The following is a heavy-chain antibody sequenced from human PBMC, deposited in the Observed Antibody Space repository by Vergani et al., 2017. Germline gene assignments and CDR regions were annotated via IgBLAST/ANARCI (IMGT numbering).Heavy chain of an antibody. CDR1: GGSISSYY. V-gene: IGHV4-59*01. J-gene: IGHJ5*02. Sequence: QVQLQESGPGLVKPSETLSLTCTVSGGSISSYYWSWIRQPPGKGLEWIGDIYYSGSTNYNPSLKSRGTISVDTSKNQFPLKLSSVTAADTAVYYCARDARYGSWFDPWGQGTLVTVSS. CDR2: IYYSGST. CDR3: ARDARYGSWFDP. D-gene: IGHD4-17*01.